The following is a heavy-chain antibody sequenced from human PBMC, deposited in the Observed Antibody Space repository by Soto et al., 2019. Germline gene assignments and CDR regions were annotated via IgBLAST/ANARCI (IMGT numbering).Heavy chain of an antibody. CDR1: GYSFTSYD. CDR2: INANSGNT. CDR3: AREEAPHYGDYYFDY. J-gene: IGHJ4*02. Sequence: ASVKVSCKASGYSFTSYDINWVRQATGQGLEWMGWINANSGNTDYAQKFQGRVTMTTDTSTSTAYMELSSLRSDDTAVYYCAREEAPHYGDYYFDYWGQGTLVTVSS. D-gene: IGHD4-17*01. V-gene: IGHV1-8*01.